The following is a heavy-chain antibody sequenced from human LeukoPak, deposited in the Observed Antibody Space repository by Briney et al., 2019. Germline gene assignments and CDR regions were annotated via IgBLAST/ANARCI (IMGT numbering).Heavy chain of an antibody. V-gene: IGHV3-30*03. CDR2: ISYDGSNK. CDR3: AGLAGGEQLARPNFDY. CDR1: GFTFSSYG. J-gene: IGHJ4*02. Sequence: TGGSLRLSCAASGFTFSSYGMHWVRQAPGKGLEWVAVISYDGSNKYYADSVKGRFTISRDNSKNTLYLQMNSLRAEDTAVYYCAGLAGGEQLARPNFDYWGQGTLVTVSS. D-gene: IGHD6-6*01.